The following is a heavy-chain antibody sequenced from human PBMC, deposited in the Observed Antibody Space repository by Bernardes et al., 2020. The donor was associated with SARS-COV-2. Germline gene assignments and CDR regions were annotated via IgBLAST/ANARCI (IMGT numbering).Heavy chain of an antibody. CDR1: GFTFSSYW. Sequence: GGSLRLSCAASGFTFSSYWMSWVRQAPGKGLEWVANIKQDGSEKYYVDSVKGRFTISRDNAKNSLYLQMNSLRAEDTAVYYCARDHHYDYVWGSYRRWGYFDYWGQGTLVTVSS. J-gene: IGHJ4*02. V-gene: IGHV3-7*04. D-gene: IGHD3-16*02. CDR2: IKQDGSEK. CDR3: ARDHHYDYVWGSYRRWGYFDY.